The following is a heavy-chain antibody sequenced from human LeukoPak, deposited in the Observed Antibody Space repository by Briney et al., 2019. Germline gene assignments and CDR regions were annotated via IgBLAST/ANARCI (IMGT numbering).Heavy chain of an antibody. CDR1: GASISSAVYS. J-gene: IGHJ4*02. D-gene: IGHD4-17*01. CDR3: ARQIYGDYFDS. CDR2: IYYSGNT. V-gene: IGHV4-39*01. Sequence: PSETLSLTCTVSGASISSAVYSWGWIRQPPGKGLEWIGSIYYSGNTYYNLSLKSRVTISSDTSKNQFSLKLNSVTAADTAVYYCARQIYGDYFDSWGPGTVVTVSS.